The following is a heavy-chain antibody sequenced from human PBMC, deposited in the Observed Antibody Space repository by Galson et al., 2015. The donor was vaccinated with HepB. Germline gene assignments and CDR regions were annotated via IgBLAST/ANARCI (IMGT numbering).Heavy chain of an antibody. Sequence: SVKVSCKASGGTFSSYAISWVRQAPGQGLEWMGGIIPILGIANYAQKFQGRVTITADKSTSTAYMELSSLRSEDTAVYYCASLGYCSSTSCYNYMDVWGKGTTVTVSS. CDR2: IIPILGIA. CDR3: ASLGYCSSTSCYNYMDV. CDR1: GGTFSSYA. J-gene: IGHJ6*03. V-gene: IGHV1-69*10. D-gene: IGHD2-2*02.